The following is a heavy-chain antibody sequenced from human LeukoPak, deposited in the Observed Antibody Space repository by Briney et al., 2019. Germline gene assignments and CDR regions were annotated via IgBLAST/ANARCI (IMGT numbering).Heavy chain of an antibody. V-gene: IGHV1-2*02. J-gene: IGHJ4*02. Sequence: GASVKVSCKASGYTSTGYFMHWVRQAPGQGLEWMGWINPNIGATKYARKFQGRVTMTRETSISTAYMELSRLRSDDTAVYYCARGQLADDLDYGGQGTLATVSS. CDR2: INPNIGAT. CDR1: GYTSTGYF. D-gene: IGHD5-18*01. CDR3: ARGQLADDLDY.